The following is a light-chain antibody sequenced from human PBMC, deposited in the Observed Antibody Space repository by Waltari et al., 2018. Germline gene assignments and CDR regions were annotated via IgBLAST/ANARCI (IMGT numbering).Light chain of an antibody. CDR2: DAS. J-gene: IGKJ2*01. V-gene: IGKV3-11*01. CDR3: QQRGNWPPYT. CDR1: QSVSNY. Sequence: EIVLTQSPATLSLSPGERATLSCRASQSVSNYLAWYQQKPGQPPRLLIYDASNRATGIPARFSGSRSGTDFTLTISSLEPEDFAVYYCQQRGNWPPYTFGQGTKLEIK.